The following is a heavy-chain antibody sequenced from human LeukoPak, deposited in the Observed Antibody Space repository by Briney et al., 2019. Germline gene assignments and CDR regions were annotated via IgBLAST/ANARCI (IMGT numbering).Heavy chain of an antibody. Sequence: QAGGSLRLSCAASGFTFSSYWMSWVRQAPGKGLEWVANIKQDGSEKYYVDSVKGRFTISRDNAKNSLYLQMDSLRAEDTALYYCARAPITSPFYFDYWGQGTLVTVSS. J-gene: IGHJ4*02. CDR2: IKQDGSEK. CDR3: ARAPITSPFYFDY. V-gene: IGHV3-7*03. D-gene: IGHD2-2*01. CDR1: GFTFSSYW.